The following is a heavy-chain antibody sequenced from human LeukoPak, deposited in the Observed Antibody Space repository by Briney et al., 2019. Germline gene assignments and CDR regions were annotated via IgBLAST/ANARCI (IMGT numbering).Heavy chain of an antibody. Sequence: EESLKISCKGSGYSFTSYWISWVRQMPGKGLEWMGRIDPSDSYTNYSPSFQGHVTISADKSISTAYLQWSSLKASDTAMYYCARRVSSSGWFDPWGQGTLVTVSS. D-gene: IGHD6-6*01. CDR3: ARRVSSSGWFDP. CDR2: IDPSDSYT. V-gene: IGHV5-10-1*01. CDR1: GYSFTSYW. J-gene: IGHJ5*02.